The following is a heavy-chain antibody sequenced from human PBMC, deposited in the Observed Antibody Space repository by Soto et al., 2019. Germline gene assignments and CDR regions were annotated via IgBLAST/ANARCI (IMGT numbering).Heavy chain of an antibody. CDR1: GFTFDDYA. V-gene: IGHV3-9*01. J-gene: IGHJ4*02. D-gene: IGHD6-19*01. Sequence: DVQLVESGGGLVQPGRSLRLSCAASGFTFDDYAMHWVRQAPGKGLEWVSGISWNSGSIGYADSVKGRFTISRDNAKNSLYLQMNSLRAEDTALYYCAKGDGIAVAGTLVYWGQGTLVTVSS. CDR2: ISWNSGSI. CDR3: AKGDGIAVAGTLVY.